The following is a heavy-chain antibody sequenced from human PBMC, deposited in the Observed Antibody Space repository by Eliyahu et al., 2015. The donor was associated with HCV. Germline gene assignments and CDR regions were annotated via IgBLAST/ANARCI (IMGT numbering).Heavy chain of an antibody. D-gene: IGHD6-19*01. CDR3: AKNRVMGSISVSDEFDY. Sequence: QVQLVESGGGVVQPGRSLRLSXAAXGXTFSXFGXHWVRQAPGKGLEWXAIVSYDGSDKYYADSVKXRFTISRDNSKNTLDLQMNSLRAEDTAVYYCAKNRVMGSISVSDEFDYWGQGTLVTVSS. CDR2: VSYDGSDK. CDR1: GXTFSXFG. J-gene: IGHJ4*02. V-gene: IGHV3-30*18.